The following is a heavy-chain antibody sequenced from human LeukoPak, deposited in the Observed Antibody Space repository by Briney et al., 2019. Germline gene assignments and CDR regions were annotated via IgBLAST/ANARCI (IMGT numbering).Heavy chain of an antibody. CDR3: ASQPNSYGGEYYFDY. V-gene: IGHV3-74*01. CDR2: INSDGSST. Sequence: PGGSLRLSCAASGFTFSSYWMHWVRQAPGKGLVWVSRINSDGSSTSYADSVKGRFTISRDNAKNTLSLQMNRRRAEDTAVYYCASQPNSYGGEYYFDYWGQGTLVTVSS. J-gene: IGHJ4*02. CDR1: GFTFSSYW. D-gene: IGHD5-18*01.